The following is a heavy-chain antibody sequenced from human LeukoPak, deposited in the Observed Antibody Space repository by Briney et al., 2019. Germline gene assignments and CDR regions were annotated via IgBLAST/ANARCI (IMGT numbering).Heavy chain of an antibody. D-gene: IGHD6-19*01. Sequence: GGSLRLSCAASGFTFSSYAMSWVRQAPGKGLEWVSAISGSGGSTYYADSVKGRFTISRDNSKNTLYLQMDSLRAEDTAVYYCAKEEAQWLVQAVDYWGQGTLVTVSS. CDR1: GFTFSSYA. J-gene: IGHJ4*02. V-gene: IGHV3-23*01. CDR3: AKEEAQWLVQAVDY. CDR2: ISGSGGST.